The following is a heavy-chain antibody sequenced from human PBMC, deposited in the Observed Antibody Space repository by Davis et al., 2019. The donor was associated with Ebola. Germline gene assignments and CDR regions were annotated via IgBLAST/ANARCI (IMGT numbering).Heavy chain of an antibody. CDR2: INAGNGDT. V-gene: IGHV1-3*01. Sequence: AASVKVSCKASGYIFTSYAMHWVRQAPGQRLEWMGWINAGNGDTKYLQKFRDRVTITRDTSASTSYMELSSLRSEDTAVYYCARAEWLRFNRFDYWGQGTLVTVSS. CDR3: ARAEWLRFNRFDY. D-gene: IGHD5-12*01. CDR1: GYIFTSYA. J-gene: IGHJ4*02.